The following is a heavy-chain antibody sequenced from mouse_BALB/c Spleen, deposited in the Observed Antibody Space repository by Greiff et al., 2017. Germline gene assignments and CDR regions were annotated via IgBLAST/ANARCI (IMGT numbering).Heavy chain of an antibody. CDR2: ISSGSSTI. D-gene: IGHD2-1*01. CDR3: ARRSTLGAMDY. J-gene: IGHJ4*01. CDR1: GFTFSSFG. V-gene: IGHV5-17*02. Sequence: EVQLVESGGGLVQPGGSRKLSCAASGFTFSSFGMHWVRQAPEKGLEWVAYISSGSSTIYYADTVKGRFTISRDNPKNTLFLQMTSLRSEDTAMYYCARRSTLGAMDYWGQGTSVTVSS.